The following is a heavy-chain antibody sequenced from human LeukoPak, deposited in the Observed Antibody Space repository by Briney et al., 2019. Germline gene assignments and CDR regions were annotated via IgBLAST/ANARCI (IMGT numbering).Heavy chain of an antibody. D-gene: IGHD3-10*01. CDR3: ARADPMGKTRHFDY. V-gene: IGHV1-69*13. Sequence: GASVKVSCKASGGTFSSYAISWVRQAPGQGLEWMGGIIPILGTTNYAQKFQGRVTITADESTSTAYMELSSLRSEDTAVYYCARADPMGKTRHFDYWGQGTLVTVSS. CDR2: IIPILGTT. J-gene: IGHJ4*02. CDR1: GGTFSSYA.